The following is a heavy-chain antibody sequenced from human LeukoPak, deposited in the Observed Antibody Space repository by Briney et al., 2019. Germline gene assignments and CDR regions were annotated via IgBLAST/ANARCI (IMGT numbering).Heavy chain of an antibody. D-gene: IGHD7-27*01. CDR2: IFYSGST. Sequence: ASETLSLTCTVSGGSMNNYYWSWIRQPPGKGLEWIGYIFYSGSTSYNPSLKTRLTISIDTSKNQVSLKVTSLTAADTAVYFCARRTTWGVFQYWGQGTLVTVSS. V-gene: IGHV4-59*01. J-gene: IGHJ4*02. CDR3: ARRTTWGVFQY. CDR1: GGSMNNYY.